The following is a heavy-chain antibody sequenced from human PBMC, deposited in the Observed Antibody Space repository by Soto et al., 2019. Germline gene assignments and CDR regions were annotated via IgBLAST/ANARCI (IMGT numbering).Heavy chain of an antibody. J-gene: IGHJ6*02. CDR1: GYSFTSYW. D-gene: IGHD3-10*01. Sequence: GESLKISCKGSGYSFTSYWIGWARQMPGKGLEWMGIIYPGDSDTRYSPSFQGQVTISADKSISTAYLQWSSLKASDTAVYYCARDDLGVRAPEGYYYHAMDVWGQGTTVTVS. V-gene: IGHV5-51*01. CDR2: IYPGDSDT. CDR3: ARDDLGVRAPEGYYYHAMDV.